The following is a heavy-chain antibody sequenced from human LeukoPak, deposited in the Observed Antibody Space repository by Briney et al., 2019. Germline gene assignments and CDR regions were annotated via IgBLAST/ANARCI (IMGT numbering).Heavy chain of an antibody. D-gene: IGHD5/OR15-5a*01. Sequence: TSATLSLTCNVSGGSFNKYYWSWVRQPPGKGLEWVAYIYGSGFTNYSPSLKSRLTISADTSNNQFSLKLSSVTAADTAVYYCGRAAGTKSYGLRGTIDYWGQGALVTVS. J-gene: IGHJ4*02. CDR3: GRAAGTKSYGLRGTIDY. V-gene: IGHV4-59*01. CDR2: IYGSGFT. CDR1: GGSFNKYY.